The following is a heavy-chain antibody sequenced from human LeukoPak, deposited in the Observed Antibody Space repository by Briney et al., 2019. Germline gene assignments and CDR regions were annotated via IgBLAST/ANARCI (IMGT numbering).Heavy chain of an antibody. D-gene: IGHD6-19*01. V-gene: IGHV3-23*01. CDR1: GFTFSTYA. Sequence: AGGSLRLSCAASGFTFSTYAMNWVRQAPGKGLEWVSAISTSSGSTYYAGSVKGRFTISRDDSKNTLYLQVNSLRAEDTAIYYCAKDTSGWFYYFDYWGQGTLVTVSS. CDR3: AKDTSGWFYYFDY. CDR2: ISTSSGST. J-gene: IGHJ4*02.